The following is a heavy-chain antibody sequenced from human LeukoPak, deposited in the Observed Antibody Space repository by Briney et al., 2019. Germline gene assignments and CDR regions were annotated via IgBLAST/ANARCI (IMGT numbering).Heavy chain of an antibody. CDR2: IRYDGSNK. CDR3: AREGRGSDFWSGYGVFDP. D-gene: IGHD3-3*01. V-gene: IGHV3-30*02. J-gene: IGHJ5*02. CDR1: GFTFSSYG. Sequence: GGSLRLSCAASGFTFSSYGMHWVRQAPGKGLEWVAFIRYDGSNKYYADSVKGRFAISRDNSKNTLYLQMNSLRAEDTAVYYCAREGRGSDFWSGYGVFDPWGQGTLVTVSS.